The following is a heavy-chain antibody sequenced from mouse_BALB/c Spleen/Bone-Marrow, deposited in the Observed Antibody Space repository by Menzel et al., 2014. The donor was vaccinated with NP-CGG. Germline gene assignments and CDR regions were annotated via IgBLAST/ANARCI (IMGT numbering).Heavy chain of an antibody. D-gene: IGHD2-12*01. CDR3: GRKGAIITHYCAMDY. V-gene: IGHV5-17*02. J-gene: IGHJ4*01. CDR2: ISNGTSTI. CDR1: GFTFTSFG. Sequence: EVKLVESGGGLVQPGGSRKLSCAASGFTFTSFGMNWVRQPQEKGLEWVAYISNGTSTISYADTVKGRVTISRDNPKNTLFRQMNSLRSDDTAMYYCGRKGAIITHYCAMDYWGQGTSVTVSS.